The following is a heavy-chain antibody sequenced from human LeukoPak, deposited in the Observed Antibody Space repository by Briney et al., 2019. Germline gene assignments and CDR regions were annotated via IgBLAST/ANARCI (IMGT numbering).Heavy chain of an antibody. CDR3: AKDQRMGITGTFDY. V-gene: IGHV3-30*02. J-gene: IGHJ4*02. Sequence: GGSLRLSCAASGFIFSSYGMHGVREDPGKGLEWVTFIRYDGSNKYYADSVKGRFTISRDNSKNTLYLQMNSLRAEDTAVYYCAKDQRMGITGTFDYWGQGTLVTVSS. CDR2: IRYDGSNK. D-gene: IGHD1-7*01. CDR1: GFIFSSYG.